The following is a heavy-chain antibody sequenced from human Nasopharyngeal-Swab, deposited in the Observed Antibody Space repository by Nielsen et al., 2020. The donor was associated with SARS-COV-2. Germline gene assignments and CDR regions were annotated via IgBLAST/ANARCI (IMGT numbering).Heavy chain of an antibody. Sequence: WIRQPPGKGLELVSSISSSSSSYIYYADSVKGRLTISRDNAKNSLYLQMNSLRVEDTAIYYCARGYCSGGSCPLDHWGQGTLVTVSS. D-gene: IGHD2-15*01. J-gene: IGHJ4*02. CDR3: ARGYCSGGSCPLDH. V-gene: IGHV3-21*01. CDR2: ISSSSSSYI.